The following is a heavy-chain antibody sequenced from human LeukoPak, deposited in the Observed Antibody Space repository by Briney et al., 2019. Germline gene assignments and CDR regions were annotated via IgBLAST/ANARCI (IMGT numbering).Heavy chain of an antibody. CDR1: GGSFSGYY. CDR2: INHSGST. D-gene: IGHD4-23*01. Sequence: SETLSLTCAVYGGSFSGYYWSWIRQPPGKGLEWIGEINHSGSTNYNPSLKSRVTISVDTSKNQFSLKLSTVTAADTAVYYCARVGNLDAFDIWGQGTMVTVPS. CDR3: ARVGNLDAFDI. J-gene: IGHJ3*02. V-gene: IGHV4-34*01.